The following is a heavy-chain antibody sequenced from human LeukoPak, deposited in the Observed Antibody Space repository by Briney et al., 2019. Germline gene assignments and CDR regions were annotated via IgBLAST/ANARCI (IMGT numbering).Heavy chain of an antibody. Sequence: ASVKVSCKASGYTFTGSYLHWVRQAPGQGLEWMGWINPNSGATNYARQFQGRVTMTRDTSINTAYMELSRLRSDDTAVYHCARGLTTVTFDCWGQGTLVTVTS. J-gene: IGHJ4*02. CDR1: GYTFTGSY. CDR2: INPNSGAT. CDR3: ARGLTTVTFDC. V-gene: IGHV1-2*02. D-gene: IGHD4-17*01.